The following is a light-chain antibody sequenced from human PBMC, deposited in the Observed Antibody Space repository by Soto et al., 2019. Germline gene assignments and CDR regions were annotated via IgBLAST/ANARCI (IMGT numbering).Light chain of an antibody. CDR1: SSNIGSNT. Sequence: SVLTQPPSASGTPGQRVTISCSGSSSNIGSNTVNWYQQLPGTAPKLLIYSNNQRPSGVPDRFSGSKSGTSATLAISGLQAEDEADYDCAAWDDSLNGPVFGGGTKLTV. V-gene: IGLV1-44*01. CDR2: SNN. CDR3: AAWDDSLNGPV. J-gene: IGLJ2*01.